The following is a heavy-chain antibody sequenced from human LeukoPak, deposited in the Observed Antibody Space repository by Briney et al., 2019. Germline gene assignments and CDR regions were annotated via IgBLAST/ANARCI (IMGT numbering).Heavy chain of an antibody. D-gene: IGHD3-3*01. J-gene: IGHJ4*02. V-gene: IGHV3-30*02. Sequence: GGSLRLSCAASGFTFSSHGMHWVRQAPGKGLEWVAFIRYDGSNKHYADSVKGRFTISRDNSKNTLDLQMNSLTAEDTAVYFCAKDRGTIFNVLNYHFDLWGQGVLVTVSS. CDR2: IRYDGSNK. CDR1: GFTFSSHG. CDR3: AKDRGTIFNVLNYHFDL.